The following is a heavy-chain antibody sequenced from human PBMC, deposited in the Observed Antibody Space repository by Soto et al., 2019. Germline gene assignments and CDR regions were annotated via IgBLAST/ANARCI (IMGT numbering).Heavy chain of an antibody. CDR3: ARSPLSSWTLDY. J-gene: IGHJ4*02. CDR2: ISSSSNYI. CDR1: RFTFSAYG. V-gene: IGHV3-21*01. D-gene: IGHD6-13*01. Sequence: EVQLVESGGGLVKPGGSLRFSCAASRFTFSAYGMNWVRQAPGKRLEWVSSISSSSNYIYYADSVKGRFTISRDNAKNSLYLQMNSLSAEDTAVYYCARSPLSSWTLDYWGQGTLVTVSS.